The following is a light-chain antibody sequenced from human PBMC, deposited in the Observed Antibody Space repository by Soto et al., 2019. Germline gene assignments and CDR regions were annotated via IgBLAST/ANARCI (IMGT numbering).Light chain of an antibody. CDR1: QSITTY. Sequence: DIQMTQSTSSLSASIGDRVTVTCRASQSITTYLNWYQQKPGESPKLLIYAASRLQRGVPSRFSGSRSGTDFTLTISSLQPEDFATYYCKQSFSAPPTFGLGTRVEF. CDR3: KQSFSAPPT. J-gene: IGKJ1*01. CDR2: AAS. V-gene: IGKV1-39*01.